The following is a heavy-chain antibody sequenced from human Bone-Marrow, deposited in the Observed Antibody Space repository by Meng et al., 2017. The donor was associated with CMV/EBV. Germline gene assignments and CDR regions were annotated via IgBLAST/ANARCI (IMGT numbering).Heavy chain of an antibody. CDR2: ISYDGSNK. V-gene: IGHV3-30-3*01. CDR1: GFTFSSYA. Sequence: GGSLRLSCAASGFTFSSYAMHWVRQAPGKGLEWVAVISYDGSNKYYADSVKGRFTISRDNSKNTLYLQMNSLRAEDTAVYYCARDGIVLMVYARDAFDIWGQGTMVTVSS. CDR3: ARDGIVLMVYARDAFDI. J-gene: IGHJ3*02. D-gene: IGHD2-8*01.